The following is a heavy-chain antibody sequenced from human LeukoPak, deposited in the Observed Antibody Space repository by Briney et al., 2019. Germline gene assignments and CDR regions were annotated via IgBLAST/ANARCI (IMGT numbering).Heavy chain of an antibody. CDR1: GFTFSSYE. CDR2: ISSSGSTI. CDR3: ARVHEPLTGQVPDAFDI. D-gene: IGHD3-9*01. Sequence: GGSLRLSCAASGFTFSSYEMSWVRQAPGKGLEWVSYISSSGSTIYYADSVKGRFTISRDNAKNSLYLQMNSLRAEDTAVYYCARVHEPLTGQVPDAFDIWGQGTMVTVSS. V-gene: IGHV3-48*03. J-gene: IGHJ3*02.